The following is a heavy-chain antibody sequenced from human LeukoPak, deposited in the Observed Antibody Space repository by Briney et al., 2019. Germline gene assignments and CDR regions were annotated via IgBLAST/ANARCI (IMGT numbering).Heavy chain of an antibody. D-gene: IGHD6-6*01. Sequence: SETLSLTCSVSGGSISSGGYYWSWIRQHPRKGLEWIGYIFHTGSSYYNPSLKSRVTISVDTSKNQFSLKLTSVTAADTAIYYCARVMAARREDLNWFDPWGQGTLVTVSS. CDR3: ARVMAARREDLNWFDP. J-gene: IGHJ5*02. CDR2: IFHTGSS. V-gene: IGHV4-31*03. CDR1: GGSISSGGYY.